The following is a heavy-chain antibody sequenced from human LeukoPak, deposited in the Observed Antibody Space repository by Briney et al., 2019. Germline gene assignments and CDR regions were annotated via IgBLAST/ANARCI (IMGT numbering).Heavy chain of an antibody. Sequence: ASVKVSCKASGYTFTGYYMHWVRQAPGQGLEWMGWINPNSGGTNYAQKFQGRVTMTRDTSISTAYMELSRLRSDDTAVYYCARWTITMVRGALGAFDIWGQGTMVTVSS. J-gene: IGHJ3*02. CDR1: GYTFTGYY. D-gene: IGHD3-10*01. V-gene: IGHV1-2*02. CDR2: INPNSGGT. CDR3: ARWTITMVRGALGAFDI.